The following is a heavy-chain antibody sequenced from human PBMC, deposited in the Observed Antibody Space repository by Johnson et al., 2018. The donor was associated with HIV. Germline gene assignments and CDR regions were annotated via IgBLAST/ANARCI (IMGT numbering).Heavy chain of an antibody. CDR1: GFTFDDFA. CDR2: ISWDSGSI. J-gene: IGHJ3*02. Sequence: VQLVESGGGLVQPGRSLRLSCAASGFTFDDFAMHWVRQAPGKGLEWVSGISWDSGSIVYADSVKGRFTISRANAKNSLYLQMNSLRAEDTALYYCAKPYYYDSSDAFDIWGQGTLVTVSS. CDR3: AKPYYYDSSDAFDI. V-gene: IGHV3-9*01. D-gene: IGHD3-22*01.